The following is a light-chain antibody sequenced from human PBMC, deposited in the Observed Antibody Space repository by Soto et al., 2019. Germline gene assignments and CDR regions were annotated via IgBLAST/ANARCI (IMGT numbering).Light chain of an antibody. J-gene: IGLJ1*01. CDR3: SSYTTSFTYV. V-gene: IGLV2-14*03. CDR1: SSDVGAYNY. Sequence: QSVLTQPASVSGSPVQSIAISCTGTSSDVGAYNYVSWYQQYPGKAPKLMIYDVSNRPSGVSDRFSGSKSGNTASLTISGLQAEDEADYYCSSYTTSFTYVFGTGTKLTVL. CDR2: DVS.